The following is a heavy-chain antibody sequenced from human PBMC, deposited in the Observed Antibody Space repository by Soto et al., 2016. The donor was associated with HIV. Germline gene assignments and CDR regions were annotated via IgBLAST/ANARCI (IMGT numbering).Heavy chain of an antibody. CDR3: ARRKXSSSPYYYGMDV. CDR1: GFTFSSYS. J-gene: IGHJ6*02. CDR2: ISSSSSTI. Sequence: EVQLVESGGGLVQPGGSLRLSCAASGFTFSSYSMNWVRQAPGKGLEWVSYISSSSSTIYYADSVKGRFTISRDNAKNSLYLQMNSLRAEDTAVYYCARRKXSSSPYYYGMDVWGQGTTVTVSS. V-gene: IGHV3-48*04. D-gene: IGHD6-6*01.